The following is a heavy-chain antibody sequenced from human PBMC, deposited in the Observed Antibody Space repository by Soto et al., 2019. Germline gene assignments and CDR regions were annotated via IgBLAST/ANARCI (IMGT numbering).Heavy chain of an antibody. V-gene: IGHV3-13*01. Sequence: EVQLVESGGGLVQPGGSLRLSCAASGFTFSSYDMHWVRQATGKGLEWVSAIGTAGDTYYPGSVKGRFTISRENAKNSLNLQMNSLRAEDTAVYYCARGGYDSSGYYTYPSYYYGMDVWGQGTTVTVSS. CDR3: ARGGYDSSGYYTYPSYYYGMDV. J-gene: IGHJ6*02. CDR1: GFTFSSYD. D-gene: IGHD3-22*01. CDR2: IGTAGDT.